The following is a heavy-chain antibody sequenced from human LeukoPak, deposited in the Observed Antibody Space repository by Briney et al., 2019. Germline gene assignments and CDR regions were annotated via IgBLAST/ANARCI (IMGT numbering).Heavy chain of an antibody. V-gene: IGHV3-21*01. CDR1: GFTFSSYS. J-gene: IGHJ6*02. CDR2: ISSSSSYI. D-gene: IGHD3-10*01. CDR3: ARDMAQALWFGELYYGMDV. Sequence: GGSLRLSCAVSGFTFSSYSMNWVRQAPGKGLEWVSSISSSSSYIYYADSVKGRFTISRDNAKNSLYLQMNSLRAEDTAVYYCARDMAQALWFGELYYGMDVWGQGTTVTVSS.